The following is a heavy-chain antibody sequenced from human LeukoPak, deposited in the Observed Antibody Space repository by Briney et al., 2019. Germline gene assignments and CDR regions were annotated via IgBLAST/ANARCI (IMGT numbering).Heavy chain of an antibody. CDR2: IYYSGST. CDR3: ARGVLLWFGELVEGFYFDY. V-gene: IGHV4-59*01. Sequence: SETLSLTCTVSGGSISSYYWSWIRQPPGKGLEWIGYIYYSGSTNYNSSLKSRVTISVDTSKNQFSLKLSSVTAADTAVYYCARGVLLWFGELVEGFYFDYWGQGTLVTVSP. J-gene: IGHJ4*02. CDR1: GGSISSYY. D-gene: IGHD3-10*01.